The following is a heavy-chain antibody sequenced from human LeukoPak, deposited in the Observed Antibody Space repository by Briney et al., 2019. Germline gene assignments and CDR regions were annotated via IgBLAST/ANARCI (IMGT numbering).Heavy chain of an antibody. D-gene: IGHD3-10*01. J-gene: IGHJ5*02. V-gene: IGHV4-59*01. CDR1: GGSISSYY. Sequence: SETLSLTCTVSGGSISSYYWSWIRQPPGKGLEWIGYIYYSGSTNYNPSLKSRVTISVDTSKNQFSLKLSSVTAADTAVYYCARDRIYGSGSYGLHPWGQGTLVTVSS. CDR2: IYYSGST. CDR3: ARDRIYGSGSYGLHP.